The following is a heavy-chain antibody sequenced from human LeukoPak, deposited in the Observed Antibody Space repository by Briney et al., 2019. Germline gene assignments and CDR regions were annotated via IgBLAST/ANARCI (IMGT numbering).Heavy chain of an antibody. CDR2: ISSSSSYI. J-gene: IGHJ3*02. Sequence: PGGSLRLSCAASGFTFSSYSMNWVRQAPGKGLEWVSSISSSSSYIYYADSVKGRFTISRDNAKNSLYLQMNSLRAEDTAVYYCARGYEAAYCGGDCGAFDIWGQGTMVTVSS. V-gene: IGHV3-21*01. CDR3: ARGYEAAYCGGDCGAFDI. D-gene: IGHD2-21*02. CDR1: GFTFSSYS.